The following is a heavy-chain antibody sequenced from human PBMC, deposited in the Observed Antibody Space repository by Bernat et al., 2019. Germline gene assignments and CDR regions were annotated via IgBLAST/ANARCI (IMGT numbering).Heavy chain of an antibody. J-gene: IGHJ4*02. D-gene: IGHD1-26*01. Sequence: EVQLVESGGGLVKPGGSLRLSCAASGFAFTSNSMAWVRQTPGKGLEWVSGLSHGDGITGYAGSVKGRFTISRDNSKNTLFLQMNSLRAEDTAVYYCAKSSSATWHLDSWGQGTLVTVSS. CDR3: AKSSSATWHLDS. CDR1: GFAFTSNS. V-gene: IGHV3-23*04. CDR2: LSHGDGIT.